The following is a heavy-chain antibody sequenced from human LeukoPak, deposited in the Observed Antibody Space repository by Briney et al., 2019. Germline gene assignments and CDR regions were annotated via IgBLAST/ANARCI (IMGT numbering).Heavy chain of an antibody. CDR2: ISYDGSNK. CDR1: GFTFSSYG. J-gene: IGHJ4*02. D-gene: IGHD3-22*01. Sequence: GGSLRLSCAASGFTFSSYGMHWVRQAPGKGLEWVAAISYDGSNKYYADSVKGRFTISRDNSKNTLYLQMNSLRAEDTAVYYCAKCLHSSGYPPFGYWGQGTLVTVSS. V-gene: IGHV3-30*18. CDR3: AKCLHSSGYPPFGY.